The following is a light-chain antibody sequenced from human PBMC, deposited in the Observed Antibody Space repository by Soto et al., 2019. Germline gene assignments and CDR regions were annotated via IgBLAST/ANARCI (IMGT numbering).Light chain of an antibody. J-gene: IGKJ1*01. CDR3: QQYYNWPPWT. CDR1: QTVDNY. V-gene: IGKV1-39*01. Sequence: EIQMTHSPSSLSASVGDRVTISCRTSQTVDNYLNWYQQKPGKAPKLLIYAASNLQSGVPARFSGSGSGTDFTLTVSSLQSEDFAVYYCQQYYNWPPWTFGLGTKVDI. CDR2: AAS.